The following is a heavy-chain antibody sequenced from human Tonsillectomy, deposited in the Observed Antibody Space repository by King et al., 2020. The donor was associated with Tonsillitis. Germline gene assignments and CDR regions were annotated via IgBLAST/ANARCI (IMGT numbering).Heavy chain of an antibody. V-gene: IGHV4-4*07. CDR1: GGSISGYY. D-gene: IGHD2-2*01. J-gene: IGHJ6*03. CDR2: IYSSGNT. CDR3: ARSGYCSSFTCTGNYYYYMDV. Sequence: VQLQESGPGLVKPSETLSLTCTVSGGSISGYYWSWIRQPAGKGLEWIGRIYSSGNTNYNPSLQSRATMSVDTSKSEFSLRLTSVTAADTAAYYCARSGYCSSFTCTGNYYYYMDVWGKGTTVTVSS.